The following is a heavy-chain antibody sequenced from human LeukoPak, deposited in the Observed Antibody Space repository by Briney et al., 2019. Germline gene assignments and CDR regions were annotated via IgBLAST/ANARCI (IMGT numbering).Heavy chain of an antibody. Sequence: GASVKVSCKASGYTFSSYGISWVRQAPGQGLEWMGWINPKSGGTNCAQKFQGRVTMTRDTSISTAYMELSRLRSDDTAVYYCARSGMVTDFDYWGQGTLVTVSS. D-gene: IGHD5-18*01. CDR3: ARSGMVTDFDY. CDR2: INPKSGGT. V-gene: IGHV1-2*02. CDR1: GYTFSSYG. J-gene: IGHJ4*02.